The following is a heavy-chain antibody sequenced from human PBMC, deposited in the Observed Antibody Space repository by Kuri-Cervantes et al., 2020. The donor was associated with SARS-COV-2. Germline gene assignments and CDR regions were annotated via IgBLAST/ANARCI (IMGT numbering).Heavy chain of an antibody. Sequence: SCKVSGYTLTELSMHWVRQATGKGLEWVSSISSSSSYIYYADSVKGRFTISRDNAKNSLYLQMNSLRAEDTAVYYCARYSSSWSYYWGQGTLVTVSS. CDR1: GYTLTELS. CDR2: ISSSSSYI. CDR3: ARYSSSWSYY. D-gene: IGHD6-13*01. J-gene: IGHJ4*02. V-gene: IGHV3-21*01.